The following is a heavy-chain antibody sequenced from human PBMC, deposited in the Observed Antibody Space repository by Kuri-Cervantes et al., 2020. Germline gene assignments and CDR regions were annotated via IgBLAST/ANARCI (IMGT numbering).Heavy chain of an antibody. CDR2: INHSGST. Sequence: GSLRLSCAVYGGSFSGYYWSWIRQPPGKGLEWIGEINHSGSTNYNPSLKSRVTISVDTSKNQFSLKLSSVTAADTAVYYCARDREYWYFDLWGRGTLVTVSS. V-gene: IGHV4-34*01. CDR1: GGSFSGYY. J-gene: IGHJ2*01. CDR3: ARDREYWYFDL.